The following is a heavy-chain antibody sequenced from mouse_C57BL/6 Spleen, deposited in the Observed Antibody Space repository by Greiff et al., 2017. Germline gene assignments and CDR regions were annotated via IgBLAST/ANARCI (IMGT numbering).Heavy chain of an antibody. CDR3: AGLYVGYFDY. CDR1: GYTFTSYT. Sequence: VQLQESGAELARPGASVKMSCKASGYTFTSYTMHWVKQRPGQGLEWIGYINPSSGYTKYNQKFKDKATLTADKSSSTAYMRLSSLTYEDSAVYYCAGLYVGYFDYWGQGTTLTVSS. CDR2: INPSSGYT. D-gene: IGHD6-1*01. J-gene: IGHJ2*01. V-gene: IGHV1-4*01.